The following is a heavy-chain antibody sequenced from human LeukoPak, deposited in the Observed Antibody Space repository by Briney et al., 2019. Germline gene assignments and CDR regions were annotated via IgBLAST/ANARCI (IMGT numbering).Heavy chain of an antibody. V-gene: IGHV4-39*01. J-gene: IGHJ3*02. Sequence: SETLSLTCTVSGGSISSSSYYWGWIRQPPGKGLEWIGSIYYSGSTYYNPSLKSRVTISVDTSKNQFSLKLSSVTAADTAVYYCASADYDFWSGHHAFDIWGQGTMVTVSS. D-gene: IGHD3-3*01. CDR2: IYYSGST. CDR1: GGSISSSSYY. CDR3: ASADYDFWSGHHAFDI.